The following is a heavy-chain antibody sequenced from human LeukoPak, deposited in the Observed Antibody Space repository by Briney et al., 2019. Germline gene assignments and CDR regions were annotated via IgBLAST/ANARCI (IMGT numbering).Heavy chain of an antibody. J-gene: IGHJ5*02. CDR1: GFTFSTYW. D-gene: IGHD4-17*01. CDR2: ISYDGSNK. CDR3: AKAAYGDYVNWFDP. V-gene: IGHV3-30*18. Sequence: GGSLRLSCAASGFTFSTYWMNWVRQAPGKGLEWVAVISYDGSNKYYADSVKGRFTISRDNSKNTLYLQMNSLRAEDTALYYCAKAAYGDYVNWFDPWGQGTLVTVSS.